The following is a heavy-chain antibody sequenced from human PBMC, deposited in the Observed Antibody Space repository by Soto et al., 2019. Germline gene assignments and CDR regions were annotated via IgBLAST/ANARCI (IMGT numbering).Heavy chain of an antibody. V-gene: IGHV4-4*02. J-gene: IGHJ3*02. CDR3: AKSPSERFTGYDFWSGLRNAFDI. CDR2: IYHSGST. Sequence: SSETLSLTCAVSGGSISSSNWWSWVRQPPGKGLEWIGEIYHSGSTNYNPSLKSRATISVDQSKNQFSLKLTSVTAADTAVYYCAKSPSERFTGYDFWSGLRNAFDIWGQGTMVTVSS. CDR1: GGSISSSNW. D-gene: IGHD3-3*01.